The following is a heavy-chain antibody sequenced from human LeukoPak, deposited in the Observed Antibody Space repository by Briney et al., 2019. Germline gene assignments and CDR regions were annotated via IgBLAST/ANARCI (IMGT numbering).Heavy chain of an antibody. CDR3: ARTRGIQLWLLDY. J-gene: IGHJ4*02. V-gene: IGHV1-8*03. CDR2: MNPNSGNT. Sequence: GASVKVSCKASGYTFTSYDINWVRQATGQGLEWMGWMNPNSGNTGYAQKFQGRVTITRNTSISTAYMELSSLRSEDTAVYYCARTRGIQLWLLDYWGQGTLVTVSS. D-gene: IGHD5-18*01. CDR1: GYTFTSYD.